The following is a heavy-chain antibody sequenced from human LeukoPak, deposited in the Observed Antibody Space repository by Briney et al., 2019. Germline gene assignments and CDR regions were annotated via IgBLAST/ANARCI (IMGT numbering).Heavy chain of an antibody. V-gene: IGHV1-69*13. Sequence: ASVKVSCKASGGTFSSYAISWVRQAPGQGLEWMGGIIPIFGTANYAQKFQGRVTITADESTSTAYMELSSLRSEDTAVYYCAITDRGCSYANDAFDIWGQGTMVTVSS. J-gene: IGHJ3*02. D-gene: IGHD5-18*01. CDR2: IIPIFGTA. CDR3: AITDRGCSYANDAFDI. CDR1: GGTFSSYA.